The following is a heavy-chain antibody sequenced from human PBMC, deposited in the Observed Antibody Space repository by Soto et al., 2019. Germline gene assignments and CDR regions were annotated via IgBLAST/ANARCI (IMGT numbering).Heavy chain of an antibody. Sequence: SETLSLTCTVSGGSISSYYWSWIRQPPGKGLEWIGYIYYSGSTNYNPSLKSRVTISVDTSKNQFSLKLSSVTAADTAVYYCARGWERGGNSDWFDPWGQGTLVTVSS. D-gene: IGHD2-21*02. CDR3: ARGWERGGNSDWFDP. J-gene: IGHJ5*02. V-gene: IGHV4-59*01. CDR1: GGSISSYY. CDR2: IYYSGST.